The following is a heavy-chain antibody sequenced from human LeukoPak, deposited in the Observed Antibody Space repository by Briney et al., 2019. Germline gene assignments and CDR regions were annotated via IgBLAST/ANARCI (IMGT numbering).Heavy chain of an antibody. J-gene: IGHJ4*02. D-gene: IGHD1-26*01. CDR3: ATSGSYYRFEY. Sequence: GGSLRLSCAASGFTFSSYGMHWVRQAPGKGLEGVAVIWYDGSNKYYADSVKGRFTISRDNSKNTLYLQMNSLRAEDTAVYYCATSGSYYRFEYWGQGTLVTVSS. V-gene: IGHV3-33*01. CDR2: IWYDGSNK. CDR1: GFTFSSYG.